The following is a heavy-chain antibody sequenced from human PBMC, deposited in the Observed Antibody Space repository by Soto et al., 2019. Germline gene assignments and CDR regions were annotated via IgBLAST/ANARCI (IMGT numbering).Heavy chain of an antibody. CDR2: ISAYNGNT. V-gene: IGHV1-18*01. CDR1: GYTFTSYG. CDR3: ARDIVVVSAALYFDY. Sequence: ASVKVSCKASGYTFTSYGISWVRQAPGQGLEWMGWISAYNGNTNYAQKLQGRVTMTTDTSTSTAYMELRSLRSDDTDVYYCARDIVVVSAALYFDYWGQGTLVTVSS. J-gene: IGHJ4*02. D-gene: IGHD2-2*01.